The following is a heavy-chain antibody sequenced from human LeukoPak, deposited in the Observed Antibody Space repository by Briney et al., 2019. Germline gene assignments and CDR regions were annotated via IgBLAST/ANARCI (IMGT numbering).Heavy chain of an antibody. V-gene: IGHV4-59*01. CDR1: GDSILNYY. J-gene: IGHJ4*02. CDR2: VYYSGAT. D-gene: IGHD5-12*01. Sequence: SETLSLTCTVSGDSILNYYGSWIRQPPGKGLEWIGYVYYSGATRYNPSLRSRVTISVDTSNNQFSLTLTSMTADTAVYYCGRILPSGSIDHWGQGTLVTVSS. CDR3: GRILPSGSIDH.